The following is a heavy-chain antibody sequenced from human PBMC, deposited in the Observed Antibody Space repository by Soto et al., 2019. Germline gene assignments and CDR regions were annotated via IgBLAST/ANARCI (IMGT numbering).Heavy chain of an antibody. Sequence: QVHLVQSGAEVKKPGASVKVSCKASGYTLNTYGVHWVRQAPGRGLEWVGWISAHSGKSDYAQSFQDRVTITTDTSTSTAYMDLRGLRSDDTAVYYCTRGQIYFDYWGQGTLVTVSS. CDR2: ISAHSGKS. J-gene: IGHJ4*02. CDR1: GYTLNTYG. CDR3: TRGQIYFDY. V-gene: IGHV1-18*01.